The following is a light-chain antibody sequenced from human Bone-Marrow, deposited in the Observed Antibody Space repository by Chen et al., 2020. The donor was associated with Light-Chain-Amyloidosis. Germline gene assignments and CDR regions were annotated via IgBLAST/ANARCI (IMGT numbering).Light chain of an antibody. CDR2: DDS. V-gene: IGLV3-21*02. CDR3: HVWDRSSDRPV. Sequence: SYVLTQPSSVSVAPGQTATIACGGNNSGSTSVHWDPQTPGQAPLLVIYDDSDRPSGIPDRLSGSNSGTTATLTVSRVAAGDEADYYCHVWDRSSDRPVFGGGTKLSVL. CDR1: NSGSTS. J-gene: IGLJ3*02.